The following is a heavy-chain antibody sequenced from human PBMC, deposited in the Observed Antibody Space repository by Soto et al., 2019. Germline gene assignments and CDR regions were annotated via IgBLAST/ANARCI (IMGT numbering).Heavy chain of an antibody. CDR2: TAYNGNT. CDR1: GGSISTYY. J-gene: IGHJ4*02. D-gene: IGHD3-22*01. Sequence: QLQLQESGPRLVKPSETLSLTCTVSGGSISTYYWSWIRQPPGKGLEWIGYTAYNGNTNYNPSLNSRVTLSVDAAKNQFFLKLDSVTAADTAVYYCARMTEHYDSTWGYWGQGTLVTVSS. V-gene: IGHV4-59*08. CDR3: ARMTEHYDSTWGY.